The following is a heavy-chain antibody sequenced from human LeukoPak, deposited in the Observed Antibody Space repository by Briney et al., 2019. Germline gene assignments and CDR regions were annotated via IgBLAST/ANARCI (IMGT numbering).Heavy chain of an antibody. Sequence: PSETLSLTCTVSGGSISSYYWSWIRQPPGKGLEWIGYIYYSGSTNYNPSLKSRVTISVDTSKNQFSLKLSPVTAADTAVYYCARVRLGYYYYGMDVWGQGTTVTVSS. V-gene: IGHV4-59*01. J-gene: IGHJ6*02. CDR2: IYYSGST. CDR3: ARVRLGYYYYGMDV. CDR1: GGSISSYY.